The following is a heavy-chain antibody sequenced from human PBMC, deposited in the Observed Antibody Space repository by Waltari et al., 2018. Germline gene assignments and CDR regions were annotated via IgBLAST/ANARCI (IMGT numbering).Heavy chain of an antibody. Sequence: EVQLVESGGDIKQPGRSLGLSCIGSGFILGDYALSWVRQAPGKGLEWVGFIRSEAYGGLPEYAASVKDRVIISRDDSKNILYLQINSLKTEDTAVYYCTAGVYGMDVWGPGTTVTVS. CDR1: GFILGDYA. J-gene: IGHJ6*02. CDR3: TAGVYGMDV. V-gene: IGHV3-49*04. D-gene: IGHD2-8*01. CDR2: IRSEAYGGLP.